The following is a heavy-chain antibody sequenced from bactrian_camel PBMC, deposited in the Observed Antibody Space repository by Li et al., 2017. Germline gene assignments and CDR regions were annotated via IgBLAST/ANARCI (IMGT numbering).Heavy chain of an antibody. Sequence: HVQLVESGGGSVQAGGSLRLSCAISGYAYNLNCMGWFRQAPGFRQAPGKEREGVASIDGDDVVSYADSVKGRFTISRDNAKNTLYLQLNSLKSEDTAMYYCAAPIGGNWFHECKFWGQGPRSPSP. V-gene: IGHV3S26*01. D-gene: IGHD2*01. CDR2: IDGDDVV. CDR1: GYAYNLNC. CDR3: AAPIGGNWFHECKF. J-gene: IGHJ4*01.